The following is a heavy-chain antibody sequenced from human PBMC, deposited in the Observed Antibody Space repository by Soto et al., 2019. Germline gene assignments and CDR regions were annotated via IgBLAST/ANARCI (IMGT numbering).Heavy chain of an antibody. CDR1: GFSFSDYA. J-gene: IGHJ4*02. CDR3: AKRSPYSSGWYSPIFDY. Sequence: GGSLRLSCAASGFSFSDYAMSWVRQAPGKGLEWVSVISESGGSTHYADSVRGRFTVSRDNSMNSLSLRMNSLRDEDTAVYFCAKRSPYSSGWYSPIFDYWGQGALVTVAS. CDR2: ISESGGST. V-gene: IGHV3-23*01. D-gene: IGHD6-13*01.